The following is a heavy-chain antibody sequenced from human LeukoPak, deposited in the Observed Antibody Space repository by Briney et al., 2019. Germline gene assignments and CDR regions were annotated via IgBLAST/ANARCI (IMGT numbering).Heavy chain of an antibody. Sequence: PGGSLRLSCAASGFIFSNYAMSWVRQAPGKGLEWVSAISGSGGSTYYADSVKGRFTISRDNSKNTLYLQMNSLRAEDTAVYYCARVVPPTDYGSGSYFWDPYYFDYWGQGTLVTVSS. J-gene: IGHJ4*02. CDR2: ISGSGGST. CDR1: GFIFSNYA. D-gene: IGHD3-10*01. V-gene: IGHV3-23*01. CDR3: ARVVPPTDYGSGSYFWDPYYFDY.